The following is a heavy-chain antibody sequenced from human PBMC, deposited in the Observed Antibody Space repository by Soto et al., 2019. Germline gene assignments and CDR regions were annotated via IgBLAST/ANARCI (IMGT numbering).Heavy chain of an antibody. CDR2: IYPGDSDT. CDR3: ASPLCSGVSCYSELFLWY. D-gene: IGHD2-15*01. V-gene: IGHV5-51*01. CDR1: GYSFTSYW. Sequence: EVQLVQSGAEVKKPGESLKISCKGSGYSFTSYWIGWVRQMPGKGLEWMGIIYPGDSDTRYSPSFQDQVTISADKSISPAYLQWSRLKASDSAKYDCASPLCSGVSCYSELFLWYWGKGTMVAVSS. J-gene: IGHJ4*02.